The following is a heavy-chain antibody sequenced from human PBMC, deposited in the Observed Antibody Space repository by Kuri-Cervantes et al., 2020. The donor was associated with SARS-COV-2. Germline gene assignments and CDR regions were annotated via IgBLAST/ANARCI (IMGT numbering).Heavy chain of an antibody. Sequence: GGSLRLSCAASGFTFSSYAMHWVRQAPGKGLGWVAVISYDGSNKYYADSVKGRFTISRDNSKNTLYLQMNSLRAEDTAVYYCARDAGALFDYWGQGTLVTVSS. D-gene: IGHD1-26*01. J-gene: IGHJ4*02. CDR1: GFTFSSYA. CDR3: ARDAGALFDY. CDR2: ISYDGSNK. V-gene: IGHV3-30*04.